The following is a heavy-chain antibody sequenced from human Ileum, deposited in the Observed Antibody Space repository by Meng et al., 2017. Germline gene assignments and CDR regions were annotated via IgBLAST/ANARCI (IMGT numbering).Heavy chain of an antibody. D-gene: IGHD3-16*01. CDR2: IQSKADGGTT. J-gene: IGHJ4*02. CDR3: TTFYAGY. V-gene: IGHV3-15*01. Sequence: EVQLVGSGGGFVKPGGCLRRSCAASGFTFSDRWMTWVRQAPGKGLEWVGHIQSKADGGTTDYAAPVKGRFTISRDDSKSTLYLQMNSLKTEDTAVYYCTTFYAGYWGQGTLVTVSS. CDR1: GFTFSDRW.